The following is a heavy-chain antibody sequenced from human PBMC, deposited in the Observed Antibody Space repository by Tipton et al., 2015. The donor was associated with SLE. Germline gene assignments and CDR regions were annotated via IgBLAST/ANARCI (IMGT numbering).Heavy chain of an antibody. J-gene: IGHJ3*01. CDR2: INAGNGNT. CDR3: ARRTSTWYGSFDL. Sequence: QSGAEVKKPGASVKVSCKASGYTFNTYTMHWVRQAPGQRLESLGWINAGNGNTKYSDQFQGRVTLASDTSASIAYMELSSLRFEDTAVYYCARRTSTWYGSFDLWGQGTSVTVSS. D-gene: IGHD6-13*01. V-gene: IGHV1-3*01. CDR1: GYTFNTYT.